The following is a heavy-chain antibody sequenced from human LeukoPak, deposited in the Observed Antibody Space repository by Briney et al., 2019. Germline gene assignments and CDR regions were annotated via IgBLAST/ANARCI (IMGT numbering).Heavy chain of an antibody. V-gene: IGHV3-7*01. CDR2: IKQDGSEK. CDR3: ATPGSGIWCFDY. J-gene: IGHJ4*02. D-gene: IGHD6-13*01. Sequence: PGGSLRLSCAASGFTFSTYWMSWVRQAPGKGPEWVASIKQDGSEKYYVDSVKGRFTISRDNAKNSVYLQMTSLRAEDTAVYCATPGSGIWCFDYWGQGTLLTVSS. CDR1: GFTFSTYW.